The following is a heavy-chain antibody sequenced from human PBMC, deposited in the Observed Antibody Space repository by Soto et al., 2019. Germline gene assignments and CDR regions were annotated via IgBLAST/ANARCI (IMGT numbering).Heavy chain of an antibody. CDR3: ARGGYSYVKVYYYYMDV. D-gene: IGHD5-18*01. CDR2: IYYSGST. Sequence: SETLSLTCTVSGGSISSYYWSWIRQPPGKGLEWIGYIYYSGSTNYNPSPKSRVTISVDTSKNQFSLKLSSVTAADTAVYYCARGGYSYVKVYYYYMDVWGKGTTVTVSS. J-gene: IGHJ6*03. V-gene: IGHV4-59*01. CDR1: GGSISSYY.